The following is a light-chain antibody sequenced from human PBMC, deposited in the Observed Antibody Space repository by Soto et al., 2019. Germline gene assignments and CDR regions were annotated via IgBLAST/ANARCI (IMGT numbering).Light chain of an antibody. CDR1: SSNIGAGYD. J-gene: IGLJ2*01. V-gene: IGLV1-40*01. Sequence: QSVLTQPPSVSGAPGQRVTISCTGSSSNIGAGYDVHWYQQLPGTAPKLLIYGNSNRPSGVPDRFSGSKSGTSASLAITGLQAEDEADYYCQSYDSSLRSVFGGGTKPPS. CDR2: GNS. CDR3: QSYDSSLRSV.